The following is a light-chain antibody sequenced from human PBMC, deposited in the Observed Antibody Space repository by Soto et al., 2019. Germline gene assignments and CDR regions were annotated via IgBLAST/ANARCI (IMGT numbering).Light chain of an antibody. J-gene: IGKJ1*01. CDR2: KAS. Sequence: DIQMTQSPSTLSGSVGDRVTITCRASQTISSWLAWYQQKPGKAPKLLIYKASTLKSGVPSRFSGSGSGTEFTLTISSLQPDDFATYYYQHYNSDSEAFGQRTKVQLK. CDR1: QTISSW. V-gene: IGKV1-5*03. CDR3: QHYNSDSEA.